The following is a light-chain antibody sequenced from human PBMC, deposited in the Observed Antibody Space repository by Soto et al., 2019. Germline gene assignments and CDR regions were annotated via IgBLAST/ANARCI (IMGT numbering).Light chain of an antibody. CDR3: QKRSNWPPGIT. CDR1: QSVSSY. J-gene: IGKJ5*01. Sequence: EIVLTQSPATLSLSPGERATLSCRASQSVSSYLAWYQQKPGQAPRLLIYDASNRATGIPARFSGGGSGTDFTLTISSLEPEEFAVYYCQKRSNWPPGITFVNGTRLEI. CDR2: DAS. V-gene: IGKV3-11*01.